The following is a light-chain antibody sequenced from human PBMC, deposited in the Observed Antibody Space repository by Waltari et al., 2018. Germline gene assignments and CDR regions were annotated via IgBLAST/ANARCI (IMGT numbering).Light chain of an antibody. J-gene: IGKJ2*03. CDR2: DAS. Sequence: QMTQSPSTLSASIGDSVAITCRASHTINTWLAWYQQKQGKAPRVLIYDASTLASGVPSRFRGSGSGTEFTLTISSLQPDDFATYYCHQYNSYSQSFGQGTKLEIK. CDR3: HQYNSYSQS. CDR1: HTINTW. V-gene: IGKV1-5*01.